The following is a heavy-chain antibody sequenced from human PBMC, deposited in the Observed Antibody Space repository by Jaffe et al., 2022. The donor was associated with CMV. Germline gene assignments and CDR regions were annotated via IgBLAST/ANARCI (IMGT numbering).Heavy chain of an antibody. CDR1: GYTFTSYA. Sequence: QVQLVQSGAEVKKPGASVKVSCKASGYTFTSYAMHWVRQAPGQRLEWMGWINAGNGNTKYSQKFQGRVTITRDTSASTAYMELSSLRSEDTAVYYCARDIAAAGIVWFDPWGQGTLVTVSS. CDR3: ARDIAAAGIVWFDP. V-gene: IGHV1-3*01. J-gene: IGHJ5*02. D-gene: IGHD6-13*01. CDR2: INAGNGNT.